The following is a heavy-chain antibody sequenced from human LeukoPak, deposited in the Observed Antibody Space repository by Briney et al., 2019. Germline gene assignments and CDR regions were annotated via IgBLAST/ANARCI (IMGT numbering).Heavy chain of an antibody. CDR2: IRSDGGNT. D-gene: IGHD3-10*01. CDR1: GFTFSIYA. V-gene: IGHV3-64*01. Sequence: GGSLRLSCAASGFTFSIYATHWVRQAPGKGLEYVSGIRSDGGNTFYANSVQGRFSISRDNSKNTVYLQTGSLRAEDMGVYYCARGGSGSPMDYWGQGTLVTVSS. J-gene: IGHJ4*02. CDR3: ARGGSGSPMDY.